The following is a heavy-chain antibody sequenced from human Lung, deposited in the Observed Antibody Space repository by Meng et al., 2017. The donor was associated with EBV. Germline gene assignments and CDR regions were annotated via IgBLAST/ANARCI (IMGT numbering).Heavy chain of an antibody. Sequence: QVQLVQSGSELNKPGDSVKVSFQAAGYTFTSSSMNWVRHAPGQGLEWMGWININTGNPTYAQGFTGRFVFSLDTSVSTAYLQISSLKTDDTAVYYCARGSLEADEDPGWGQGTLVTVSS. CDR1: GYTFTSSS. J-gene: IGHJ4*02. CDR2: ININTGNP. CDR3: ARGSLEADEDPG. D-gene: IGHD6-13*01. V-gene: IGHV7-4-1*02.